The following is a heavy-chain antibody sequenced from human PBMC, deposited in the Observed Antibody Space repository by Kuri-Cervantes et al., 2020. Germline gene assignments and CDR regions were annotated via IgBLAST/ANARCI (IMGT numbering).Heavy chain of an antibody. Sequence: GGSLRLSCAASGFTFSSYGMHWVRQAPGKGLEWVAVIWYDGSNKYYADSVKGRFTISRDNSKNTLYLQMNSLRAEDTAMYYCARGDAPSYYYMDVWGKGTTVTVSS. CDR1: GFTFSSYG. CDR2: IWYDGSNK. J-gene: IGHJ6*03. V-gene: IGHV3-33*08. CDR3: ARGDAPSYYYMDV.